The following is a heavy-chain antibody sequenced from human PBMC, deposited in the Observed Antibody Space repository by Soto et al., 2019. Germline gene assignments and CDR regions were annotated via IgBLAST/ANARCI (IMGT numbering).Heavy chain of an antibody. D-gene: IGHD6-25*01. CDR3: ARERSSGWFDP. J-gene: IGHJ5*02. CDR1: GYTFTSYD. CDR2: MNPNSGNT. Sequence: ASVKVSCKASGYTFTSYDINWVRQATGQGLEWMGWMNPNSGNTGFAQKFQGRVTMTRNTSISTAYMELSSLRSVDTAVYYCARERSSGWFDPWGQGTLVTVSS. V-gene: IGHV1-8*01.